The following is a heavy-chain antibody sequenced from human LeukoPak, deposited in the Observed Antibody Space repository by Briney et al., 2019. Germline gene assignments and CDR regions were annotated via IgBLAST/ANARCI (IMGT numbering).Heavy chain of an antibody. CDR2: IDWDDDK. CDR3: ARISSGDYGAYYFDY. CDR1: GFSLSTSGMC. V-gene: IGHV2-70*11. D-gene: IGHD4-17*01. Sequence: SGPTLVNPTQTLTLTCTFSGFSLSTSGMCVSWIRQPPGKALEWLARIDWDDDKYYSTSLKTRLTISKDTSKNQVVLTMTNMDPVDTATYYCARISSGDYGAYYFDYWGQGTLVTVSS. J-gene: IGHJ4*02.